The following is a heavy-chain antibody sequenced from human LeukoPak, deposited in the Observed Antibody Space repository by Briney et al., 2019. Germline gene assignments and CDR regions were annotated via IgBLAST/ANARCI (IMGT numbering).Heavy chain of an antibody. CDR1: GFTFSSYG. CDR3: AKDRGALRFLLDV. Sequence: RSLRLSCAASGFTFSSYGMHWVRQAPGKGLEWVAVIWYDGSNKYYVDSVKGRFTISRDNSKNTLYLQMNSLRAEDTAVYYCAKDRGALRFLLDVWGKGTTVTVSS. D-gene: IGHD3-3*01. J-gene: IGHJ6*04. V-gene: IGHV3-33*06. CDR2: IWYDGSNK.